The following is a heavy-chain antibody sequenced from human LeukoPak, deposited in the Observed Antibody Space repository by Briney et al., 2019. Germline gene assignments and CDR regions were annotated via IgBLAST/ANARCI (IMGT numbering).Heavy chain of an antibody. J-gene: IGHJ4*02. CDR3: ARDLELHTAMVRLGY. Sequence: ASVKVSFKASGYTFTGHYIQWVRQAPGQGLDWMGWINPNSGGTNYAQNFQGRVTMTRDTSISTAYMELSRLRSDDTAVYWCARDLELHTAMVRLGYWGQGSLVTVSS. CDR2: INPNSGGT. V-gene: IGHV1-2*02. CDR1: GYTFTGHY. D-gene: IGHD5-18*01.